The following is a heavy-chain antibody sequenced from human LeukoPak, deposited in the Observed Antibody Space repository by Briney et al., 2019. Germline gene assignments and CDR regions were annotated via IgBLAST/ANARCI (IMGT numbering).Heavy chain of an antibody. CDR3: AKVPRDIVVVPAASGDDY. D-gene: IGHD2-2*01. V-gene: IGHV3-23*01. J-gene: IGHJ4*02. CDR2: ISGSGGST. Sequence: PGGSLRLSCAASGFTFSSYAMSWVRQAPGKGLEWVSAISGSGGSTYYADSVKGRFTISRDNSKNTLYLQMNSLRAEDTAVYYCAKVPRDIVVVPAASGDDYWGQGTLVTVSS. CDR1: GFTFSSYA.